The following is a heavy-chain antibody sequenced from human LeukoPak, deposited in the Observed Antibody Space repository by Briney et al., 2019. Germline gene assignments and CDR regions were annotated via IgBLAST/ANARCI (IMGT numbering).Heavy chain of an antibody. Sequence: GGSLRLSCAASGFTFSSYWMSWVRQAPGKGLEWVANIKQDGSEKYYVDSVKGRFTISRDNAKNSLYLQMSSLRAEDTAVYYCARDRGYSGYDVLFDYWGQGTLVTVSS. CDR2: IKQDGSEK. CDR3: ARDRGYSGYDVLFDY. J-gene: IGHJ4*02. CDR1: GFTFSSYW. V-gene: IGHV3-7*01. D-gene: IGHD5-12*01.